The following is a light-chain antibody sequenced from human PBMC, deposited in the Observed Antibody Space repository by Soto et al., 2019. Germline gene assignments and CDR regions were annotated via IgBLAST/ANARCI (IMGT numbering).Light chain of an antibody. CDR1: SSNIGAGYD. J-gene: IGLJ3*02. V-gene: IGLV1-40*01. Sequence: QSVLTQPPSVSGAPGQRVTISCTGSSSNIGAGYDVYWYQQFPGTAPKLLIYGNTNRPSGVPDRFSGSKSGTAASLAITGLQAEDEADYYCQSYDSSLRESGVFGGGTKLTVL. CDR2: GNT. CDR3: QSYDSSLRESGV.